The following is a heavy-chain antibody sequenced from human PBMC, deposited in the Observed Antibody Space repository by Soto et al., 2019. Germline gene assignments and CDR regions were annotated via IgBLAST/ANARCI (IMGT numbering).Heavy chain of an antibody. J-gene: IGHJ5*02. CDR1: GGSVSSGSYY. V-gene: IGHV4-61*01. CDR2: ISNTGST. Sequence: QVQLQLTGPGLVKPSETLSLTCTVSGGSVSSGSYYWSWIRQPPGKGLEWVGYISNTGSTKYNPSLKSRVTISVDTAKNQFSLKLSSVTAADTALYYCARDSPVGAPNLWGQGTLVTVSS. D-gene: IGHD1-26*01. CDR3: ARDSPVGAPNL.